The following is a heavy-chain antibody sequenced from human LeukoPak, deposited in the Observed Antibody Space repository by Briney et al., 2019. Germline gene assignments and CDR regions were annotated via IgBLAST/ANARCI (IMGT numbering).Heavy chain of an antibody. D-gene: IGHD2-2*01. V-gene: IGHV4-59*04. CDR1: GGSVSSNY. J-gene: IGHJ5*02. CDR2: IYHSGYA. CDR3: ATTFIYCSSTSCYRRGWFDP. Sequence: SETLSLTCSVSGGSVSSNYWAWLRQPPGKGPEWIGYIYHSGYAKYNPSFKSRVTMSVDTSKSQFSLQSTSVTAADTAVYYCATTFIYCSSTSCYRRGWFDPWGQGTLVTVSS.